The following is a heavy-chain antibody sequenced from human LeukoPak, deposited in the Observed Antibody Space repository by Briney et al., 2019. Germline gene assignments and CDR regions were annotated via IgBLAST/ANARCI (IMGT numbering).Heavy chain of an antibody. CDR2: ISGSGGST. V-gene: IGHV3-23*01. D-gene: IGHD6-13*01. J-gene: IGHJ4*02. Sequence: GSLRLSCAASGFTFSIYAMSWVRQAPGKGLEWVSAISGSGGSTYYADSVKGRFTISRDNSKNTLYLQMNSLRAEDTALYYCAKPLGAVDTWLKFDYWGQGTLVTVSS. CDR3: AKPLGAVDTWLKFDY. CDR1: GFTFSIYA.